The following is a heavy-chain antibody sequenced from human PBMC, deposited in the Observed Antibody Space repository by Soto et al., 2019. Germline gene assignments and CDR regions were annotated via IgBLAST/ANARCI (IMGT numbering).Heavy chain of an antibody. CDR2: IIPIFGTA. V-gene: IGHV1-69*13. D-gene: IGHD3-10*01. CDR3: ARDPPFRGPPGDGADAFDI. J-gene: IGHJ3*02. Sequence: SVKVSCKASGGTFSSYAISWVRQAPGQGLEWMGGIIPIFGTANYAQKFQGRVAITADESTSTAYMELSSLRSEDTAVYYCARDPPFRGPPGDGADAFDIWGQGTMVTVSS. CDR1: GGTFSSYA.